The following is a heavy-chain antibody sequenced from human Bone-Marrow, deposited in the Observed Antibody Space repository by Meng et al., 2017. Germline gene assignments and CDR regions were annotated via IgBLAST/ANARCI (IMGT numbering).Heavy chain of an antibody. CDR2: TYYRSQWQS. CDR3: ASWYGES. V-gene: IGHV6-1*01. Sequence: HVHLQQSAPRLVTPSQTLSLTCAISGDSVSGNRALWHWVRQSPSRGLEWLGHTYYRSQWQSHYGASVKSRISIYADTSRNQFSLILNSVTPEDTAVYYCASWYGESWGQGTLVTVSS. J-gene: IGHJ4*02. D-gene: IGHD3-10*01. CDR1: GDSVSGNRAL.